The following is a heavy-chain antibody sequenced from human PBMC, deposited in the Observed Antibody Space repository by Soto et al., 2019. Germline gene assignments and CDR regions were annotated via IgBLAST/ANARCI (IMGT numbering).Heavy chain of an antibody. Sequence: SETLSLTCTVSCGSISSYYWSWIRQPPGKGLEWIGYIYYSGSTNYNPSLKSRVTISVDTSKNQFSLKLSSVTAADTAVYYCARGVGGTAYGDHNYFDYWGQGTLVTVSS. J-gene: IGHJ4*02. CDR3: ARGVGGTAYGDHNYFDY. CDR2: IYYSGST. CDR1: CGSISSYY. D-gene: IGHD4-17*01. V-gene: IGHV4-59*01.